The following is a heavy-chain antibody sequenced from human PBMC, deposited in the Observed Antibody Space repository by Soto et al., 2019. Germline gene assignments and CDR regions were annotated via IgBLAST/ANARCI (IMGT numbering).Heavy chain of an antibody. CDR3: AKSLVTPSDAFDL. J-gene: IGHJ3*01. Sequence: GSLRLSCAASGFTFGNYAMNWVRQAPGKGLEWISSISDPGTSTYYANSVKGRFSMSRDNSKNTLFLQMNRLRADDTAVYFCAKSLVTPSDAFDLWGRGTLVTVSS. CDR2: ISDPGTST. V-gene: IGHV3-23*01. D-gene: IGHD2-21*02. CDR1: GFTFGNYA.